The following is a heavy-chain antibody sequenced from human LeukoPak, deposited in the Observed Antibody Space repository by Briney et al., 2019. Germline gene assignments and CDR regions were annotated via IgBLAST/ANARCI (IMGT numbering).Heavy chain of an antibody. Sequence: GSLRLSCAASGFTFSSYWMHWVRQAPGKGLVWVSSINSDGSSTSYADSVKGRFTISRDNAKNTLYLQMNSLRAEDTAVYYFARGAAAGTMWGGFDYWGQGTLVSVSS. CDR1: GFTFSSYW. D-gene: IGHD6-13*01. CDR2: INSDGSST. CDR3: ARGAAAGTMWGGFDY. J-gene: IGHJ4*02. V-gene: IGHV3-74*01.